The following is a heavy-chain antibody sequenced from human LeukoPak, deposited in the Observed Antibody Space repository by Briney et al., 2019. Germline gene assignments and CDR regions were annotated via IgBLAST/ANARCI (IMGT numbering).Heavy chain of an antibody. Sequence: GESLKISCKGSGYISTNYWIGWVRQMPGKGLEWMGIIYPGDSDTRYSPSFHGQVTITADKSISTAYLQWNSLKASDTAMYYCARQSGSGIYRGSYVYCGQGTLVTVSS. CDR2: IYPGDSDT. D-gene: IGHD3-10*01. J-gene: IGHJ4*02. V-gene: IGHV5-51*01. CDR3: ARQSGSGIYRGSYVY. CDR1: GYISTNYW.